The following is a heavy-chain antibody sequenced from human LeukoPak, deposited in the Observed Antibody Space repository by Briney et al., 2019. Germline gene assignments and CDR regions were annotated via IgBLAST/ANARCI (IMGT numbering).Heavy chain of an antibody. Sequence: KPGRSLRLSCAASGFTFSSYSMNWVRQAPGKGLEWVSSISSSRSYIYYADSVKGRFTISRDNAKNSLYLQMNSLRAEDTAVYYCARDLPLIVVVVAAPAFDIWGQGTMVTVSS. J-gene: IGHJ3*02. CDR2: ISSSRSYI. V-gene: IGHV3-21*01. D-gene: IGHD2-15*01. CDR3: ARDLPLIVVVVAAPAFDI. CDR1: GFTFSSYS.